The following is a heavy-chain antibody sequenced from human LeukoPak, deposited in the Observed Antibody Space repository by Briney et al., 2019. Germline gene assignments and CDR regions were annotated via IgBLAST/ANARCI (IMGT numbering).Heavy chain of an antibody. CDR3: ARDRHVAAAGYYFDY. CDR1: GFTVSSNY. D-gene: IGHD6-13*01. CDR2: ISNDGSDK. J-gene: IGHJ4*02. Sequence: GGSLRLSCAASGFTVSSNYMSWVRQAPGKGLEWVAVISNDGSDKYSADSVKGRFTISRDNSENTLYLQMNSLSTEDTAVCFCARDRHVAAAGYYFDYWGQGTLVTVSS. V-gene: IGHV3-30-3*01.